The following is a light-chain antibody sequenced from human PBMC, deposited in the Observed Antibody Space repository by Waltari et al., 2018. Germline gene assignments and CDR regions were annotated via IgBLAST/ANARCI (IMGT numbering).Light chain of an antibody. CDR2: DVH. V-gene: IGLV2-14*03. Sequence: QSALTQPASVSGSPGQSITISCTGTSSDIGAYHAVSWYQQHPGKAPKVVIYDVHNRPSGVSNRFSGSMSGNTASLTISGLQTEDEADYYCSSKTTRDTRLFGGGTKLTVL. CDR3: SSKTTRDTRL. J-gene: IGLJ3*02. CDR1: SSDIGAYHA.